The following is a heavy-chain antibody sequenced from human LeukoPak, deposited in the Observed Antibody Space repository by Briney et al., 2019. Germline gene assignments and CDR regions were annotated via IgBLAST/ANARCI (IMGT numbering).Heavy chain of an antibody. CDR2: IHPNTGAT. CDR1: GHTFTNYY. CDR3: ASYASGYNWLKV. D-gene: IGHD2-2*01. V-gene: IGHV1-2*02. J-gene: IGHJ5*02. Sequence: GASVNVSCKSSGHTFTNYYLHGVRQPPGQGLEWLGWIHPNTGATNYAQKFQGRVTVTMDTSISTTYVELSRLTSADTAVYYCASYASGYNWLKVWGQGTLVTVSS.